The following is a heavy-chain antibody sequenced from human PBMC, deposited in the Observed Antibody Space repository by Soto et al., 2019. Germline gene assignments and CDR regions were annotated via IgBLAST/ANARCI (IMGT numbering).Heavy chain of an antibody. Sequence: GSLRLSCVASGFTFTTYVMSWVRQAPGKGLEWVSTISGSGDRTYYADSVKGRFTISRDNSKNTLYLQMNNLRVDDTAVYYCARGPSSGWGFFDSWGQGTPVTVSS. D-gene: IGHD6-19*01. J-gene: IGHJ4*02. CDR2: ISGSGDRT. CDR1: GFTFTTYV. V-gene: IGHV3-23*01. CDR3: ARGPSSGWGFFDS.